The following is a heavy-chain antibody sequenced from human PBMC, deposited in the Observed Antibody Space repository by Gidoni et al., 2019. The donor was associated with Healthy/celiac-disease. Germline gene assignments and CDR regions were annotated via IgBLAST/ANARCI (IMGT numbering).Heavy chain of an antibody. V-gene: IGHV4-39*01. CDR2: IYYSGST. Sequence: QLQLQESGPGLVKPSETLSLTCTVSGGSISSSSYYWGWIRQPPGKGLEWIGSIYYSGSTYYNPSLKSRVTISVDTSKNQFSLKLSSVTAADTAVYYCARHFLRGQAMIVVVITAAGYFDLWGRGTLVTVSS. D-gene: IGHD3-22*01. CDR3: ARHFLRGQAMIVVVITAAGYFDL. CDR1: GGSISSSSYY. J-gene: IGHJ2*01.